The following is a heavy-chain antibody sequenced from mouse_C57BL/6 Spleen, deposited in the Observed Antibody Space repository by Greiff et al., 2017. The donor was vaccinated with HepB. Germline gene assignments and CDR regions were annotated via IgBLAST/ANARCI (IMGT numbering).Heavy chain of an antibody. J-gene: IGHJ2*01. CDR3: ARELGRREFDF. Sequence: EVKVVESEGGLVQPGSSMKLSCTASGFTFSDYYMAWVRQVPEKGLEWVANINYDGSSTYYLDSLKSRFIISRDNAKNILYRQMSSLKSEDTATYYCARELGRREFDFWGQGTTLTVSS. V-gene: IGHV5-16*01. CDR2: INYDGSST. CDR1: GFTFSDYY. D-gene: IGHD4-1*01.